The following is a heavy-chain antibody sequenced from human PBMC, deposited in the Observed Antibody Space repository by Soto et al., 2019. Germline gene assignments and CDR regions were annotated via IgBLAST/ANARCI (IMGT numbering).Heavy chain of an antibody. Sequence: SETLSLTCAVYGGSFSGYYWSWILQPPGKWLEWIGEINHSGSTNYNPSLKSRVTISVDTSKKQFSLKLSSVTAAEKAVYYCARGVLRYFDWLSWFDPWGQGTLVTVSS. CDR1: GGSFSGYY. V-gene: IGHV4-34*01. CDR3: ARGVLRYFDWLSWFDP. CDR2: INHSGST. J-gene: IGHJ5*02. D-gene: IGHD3-9*01.